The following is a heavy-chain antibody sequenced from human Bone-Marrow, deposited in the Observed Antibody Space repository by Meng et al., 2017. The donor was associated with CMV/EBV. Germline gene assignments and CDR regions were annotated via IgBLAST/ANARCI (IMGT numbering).Heavy chain of an antibody. Sequence: ASVKVSCKASGYTFTSYGISWVRQAPGQGLEWMGWISAYNGNTNYAQKLQGRVTMTRDTSIDTAYMELSRLRSDDTAVYYCARAHGHSGSYYVYNWFDSWGQGTLVTVSS. J-gene: IGHJ5*01. D-gene: IGHD1-26*01. CDR3: ARAHGHSGSYYVYNWFDS. CDR1: GYTFTSYG. CDR2: ISAYNGNT. V-gene: IGHV1-18*01.